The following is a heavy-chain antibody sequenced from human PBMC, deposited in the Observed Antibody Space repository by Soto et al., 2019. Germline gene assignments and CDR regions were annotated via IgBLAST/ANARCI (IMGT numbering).Heavy chain of an antibody. J-gene: IGHJ6*04. CDR1: GYTFTSYY. CDR3: APRDVNTAMVTDSYSYYGRDV. D-gene: IGHD5-18*01. CDR2: INPSGGST. V-gene: IGHV1-46*01. Sequence: GASVKVSCKASGYTFTSYYMHWVRQAPGQGLEWMGIINPSGGSTSYAQKFQGRVTMTRDTSTSTVYMELSSLRSEDTAVYYCAPRDVNTAMVTDSYSYYGRDVGGKGPTVTVPS.